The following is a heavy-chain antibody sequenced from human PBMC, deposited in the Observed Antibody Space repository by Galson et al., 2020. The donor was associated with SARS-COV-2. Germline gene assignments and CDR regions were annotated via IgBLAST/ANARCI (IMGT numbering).Heavy chain of an antibody. CDR2: ISSNGGST. D-gene: IGHD2-8*01. CDR3: ARDVRSWMVNVLPNYYAMDV. V-gene: IGHV3-64*01. CDR1: GFTFSNYA. J-gene: IGHJ6*02. Sequence: SCAASGFTFSNYAMHWVRQAPGKGLEYVSAISSNGGSTYYANSVKGRFTISRDNSQNTLYLQVDSLRAEDMAVYYCARDVRSWMVNVLPNYYAMDVWGQGTTVTVSS.